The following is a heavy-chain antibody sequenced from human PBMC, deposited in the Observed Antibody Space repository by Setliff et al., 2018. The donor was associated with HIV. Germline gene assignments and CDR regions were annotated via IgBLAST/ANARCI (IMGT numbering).Heavy chain of an antibody. D-gene: IGHD6-19*01. CDR3: ARIPPYASGRGGFDA. CDR1: GGSIINYY. J-gene: IGHJ4*02. Sequence: SETLSLTCTVSGGSIINYYWSWIRQPPGKGLEWIAYVYHNGYTSYNPSLKSRVTLSVDTSKNQFSLNLRSATAADTSVYYCARIPPYASGRGGFDAWGQGTLVTVSS. CDR2: VYHNGYT. V-gene: IGHV4-59*01.